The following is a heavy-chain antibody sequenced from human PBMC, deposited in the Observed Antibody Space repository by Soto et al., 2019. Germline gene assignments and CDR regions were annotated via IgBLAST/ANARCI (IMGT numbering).Heavy chain of an antibody. CDR2: ISTYDDKT. CDR1: GYSFRTHG. Sequence: QVQLVQSGAEVKTPGASVKVSCRASGYSFRTHGISWVRQAPGQGLEWMGWISTYDDKTNFPQKLQGRITMTTDTSTSTAYMELRGLRSDDTAVYFCARDLGYCNSSGCFRNWFDPWGQGTLVTVSS. CDR3: ARDLGYCNSSGCFRNWFDP. J-gene: IGHJ5*02. D-gene: IGHD2-15*01. V-gene: IGHV1-18*01.